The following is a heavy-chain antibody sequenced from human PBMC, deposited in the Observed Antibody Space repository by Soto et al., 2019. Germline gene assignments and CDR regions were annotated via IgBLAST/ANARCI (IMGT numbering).Heavy chain of an antibody. CDR2: ISSSSSYI. CDR1: GFTFSSYS. CDR3: ATGEYYYDSSGYYYC. D-gene: IGHD3-22*01. V-gene: IGHV3-21*01. Sequence: GGSLRLSCAASGFTFSSYSMNWVRQAPGKGLEWVSSISSSSSYIYYADSVKGRFTISRDNAKNSLNLQMNSLRAEDTAVYYCATGEYYYDSSGYYYCWGQGTLVTVSS. J-gene: IGHJ4*02.